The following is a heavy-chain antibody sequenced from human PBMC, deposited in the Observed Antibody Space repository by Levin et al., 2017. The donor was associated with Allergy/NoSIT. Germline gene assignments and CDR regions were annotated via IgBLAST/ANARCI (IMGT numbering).Heavy chain of an antibody. J-gene: IGHJ4*02. CDR2: IKSDTDGGTT. CDR1: GFPFSNTW. CDR3: TTGQWLGRFGR. D-gene: IGHD6-19*01. V-gene: IGHV3-15*01. Sequence: GGSLRLSCVASGFPFSNTWMSWVRQAPGKGLEWVGRIKSDTDGGTTDYAAPVRGRFYISREDSINTLYLQMNGLKSEDTAIYYCTTGQWLGRFGRWGQGNLVTVSS.